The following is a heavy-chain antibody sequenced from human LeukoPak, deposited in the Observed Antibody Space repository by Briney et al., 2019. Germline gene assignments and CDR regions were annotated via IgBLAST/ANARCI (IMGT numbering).Heavy chain of an antibody. CDR3: ATSSTVTTSYYYYGMDV. Sequence: GASVKVSCKVSGYTLTELSMHWVRQAPGKGLEWMGGFDPEDGETIYAQKFQGRVTMTEDTSTDTAYMELSSLRSEDTAVYYCATSSTVTTSYYYYGMDVWGQGTTVTVSS. CDR1: GYTLTELS. V-gene: IGHV1-24*01. D-gene: IGHD4-17*01. J-gene: IGHJ6*02. CDR2: FDPEDGET.